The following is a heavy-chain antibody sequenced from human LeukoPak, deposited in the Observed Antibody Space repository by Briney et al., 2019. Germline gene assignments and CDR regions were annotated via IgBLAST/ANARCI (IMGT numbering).Heavy chain of an antibody. V-gene: IGHV4-4*07. CDR2: IYTSGST. J-gene: IGHJ4*02. Sequence: NSSETLSLTCTVSGGSISSYYWSWIRQPAGKGLEWIGRIYTSGSTNYNASLKSRVSMLVDTSKNQFSLKLSSVTAADTAAFYCARENSGSYREFDYWGQGTLVTVSS. D-gene: IGHD1-26*01. CDR3: ARENSGSYREFDY. CDR1: GGSISSYY.